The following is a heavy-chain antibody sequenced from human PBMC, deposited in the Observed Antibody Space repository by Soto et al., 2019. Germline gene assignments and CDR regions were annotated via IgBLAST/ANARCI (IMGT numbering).Heavy chain of an antibody. J-gene: IGHJ4*02. CDR1: GGTFSSYA. V-gene: IGHV1-69*01. Sequence: VQLVQSGAEVKKPGSSVKVSCKASGGTFSSYAISWVRQAPGQGLEWMGGIIPIFGTANYAQKFQGRVTITADESTSTAYMELSSLRSEDTAVYYCARGGIAAAGTKYYFDYWGQGTLVTVSS. CDR3: ARGGIAAAGTKYYFDY. D-gene: IGHD6-13*01. CDR2: IIPIFGTA.